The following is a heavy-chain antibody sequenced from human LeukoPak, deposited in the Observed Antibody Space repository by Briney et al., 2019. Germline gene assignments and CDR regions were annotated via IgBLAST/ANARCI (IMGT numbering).Heavy chain of an antibody. Sequence: GGSLRLSCAASGFTFSTYWMHWVRQAPGKGLVGVSRINSDGSSTSYADSVKGRFTISTDNAKNTLYLQMNNLRAEDTAVYYCARDRGYAFDIWGQGTMVTVSS. D-gene: IGHD5-12*01. V-gene: IGHV3-74*01. J-gene: IGHJ3*02. CDR3: ARDRGYAFDI. CDR1: GFTFSTYW. CDR2: INSDGSST.